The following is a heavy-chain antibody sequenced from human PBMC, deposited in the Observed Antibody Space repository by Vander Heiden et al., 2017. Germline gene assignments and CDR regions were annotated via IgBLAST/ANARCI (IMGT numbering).Heavy chain of an antibody. V-gene: IGHV4-30-4*01. J-gene: IGHJ6*02. Sequence: QVQLQESGPGLVKPSQTLSLTCTVSGGSISSGDYYWSWIRQPPGKGLEWIGYIYYSGSTYYNPALKSRVTISVDTSKNQFSLKLRSVTAADTAVYYFARAPVYYYGMDVWGQGTTVTVSS. CDR1: GGSISSGDYY. CDR2: IYYSGST. CDR3: ARAPVYYYGMDV.